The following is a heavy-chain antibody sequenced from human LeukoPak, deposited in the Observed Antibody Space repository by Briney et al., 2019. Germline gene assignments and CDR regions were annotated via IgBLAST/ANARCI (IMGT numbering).Heavy chain of an antibody. CDR2: IYYSGST. CDR1: GGSISSYY. Sequence: SETLSLTCTVSGGSISSYYWSWIRQPPGKGLEWIGYIYYSGSTNYNPSLKSRVTISVDTSKNQFSLKLSSVTAADTAAYYCAARGSRYSSGLDYWGQGTLVTVSS. J-gene: IGHJ4*02. CDR3: AARGSRYSSGLDY. D-gene: IGHD6-19*01. V-gene: IGHV4-59*01.